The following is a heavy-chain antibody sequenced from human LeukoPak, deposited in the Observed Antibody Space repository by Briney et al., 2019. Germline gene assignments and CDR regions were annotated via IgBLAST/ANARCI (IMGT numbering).Heavy chain of an antibody. V-gene: IGHV3-15*01. D-gene: IGHD3-22*01. CDR1: GFTFSNAW. Sequence: GGSLRLSCAASGFTFSNAWMSWVRQAPGKGLEWVGCIKSKTDGGTTDYAAPVKGRFTISRDDSKNTLYLQMNSLKTEDTAVYYCTTESGYYYDSSGYCIFDYWGQGTLVTVSS. CDR2: IKSKTDGGTT. J-gene: IGHJ4*02. CDR3: TTESGYYYDSSGYCIFDY.